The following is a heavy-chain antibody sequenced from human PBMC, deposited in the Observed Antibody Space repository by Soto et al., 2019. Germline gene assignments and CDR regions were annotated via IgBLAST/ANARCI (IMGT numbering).Heavy chain of an antibody. V-gene: IGHV2-5*02. CDR2: IYWDDDK. J-gene: IGHJ4*02. Sequence: SGPTLVNPTQTLTLTCTFSGLSLSTSEVGVGWIRQPPGKALEWLALIYWDDDKRYSPSLRSRLTITKDTSKNQVVLTMTNMDPVDTATYYCAHRFDWYYFNYWGQGSLVTVSS. D-gene: IGHD3-9*01. CDR3: AHRFDWYYFNY. CDR1: GLSLSTSEVG.